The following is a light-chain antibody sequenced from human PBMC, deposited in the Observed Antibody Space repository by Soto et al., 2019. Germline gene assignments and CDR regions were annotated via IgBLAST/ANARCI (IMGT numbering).Light chain of an antibody. CDR3: GTCDSSLSPVV. Sequence: QSVLTQPPSVSAAPGQKVTISCSGSSSNIGNNYVSWYQQLPGTAPKLLSYDNNERPSGIPDRFSGSKSGTSATLGITGLQTWDEADDYCGTCDSSLSPVVFGGGTKRTVI. V-gene: IGLV1-51*01. CDR1: SSNIGNNY. CDR2: DNN. J-gene: IGLJ2*01.